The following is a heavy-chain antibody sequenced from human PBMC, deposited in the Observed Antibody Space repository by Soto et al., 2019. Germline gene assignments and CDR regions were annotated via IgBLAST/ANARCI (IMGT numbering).Heavy chain of an antibody. V-gene: IGHV1-8*01. D-gene: IGHD5-18*01. CDR3: ARRAQIGLQIWLPFAY. Sequence: QVQLVQSGTEVKKPGASVKVSCKASGYTFTNHDITWVRQATGQGLEWMGWMNPNSGKTGYAQKFQGRVTMTRDTXIXXADMELSSLTSEDTAVYYCARRAQIGLQIWLPFAYWAQGTLVTVSS. CDR1: GYTFTNHD. CDR2: MNPNSGKT. J-gene: IGHJ4*02.